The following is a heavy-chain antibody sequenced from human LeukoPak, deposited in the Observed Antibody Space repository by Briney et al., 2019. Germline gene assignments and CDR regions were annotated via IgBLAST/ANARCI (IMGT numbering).Heavy chain of an antibody. V-gene: IGHV3-15*01. J-gene: IGHJ4*02. CDR3: TTAFYSGHDY. Sequence: GGSLRLSCAASGFTFSNALMSWVCQAPGKGLEWVCRIKSKTDGGTTDYAAPVKGRFTISRDDSKNTLYLQMNSLKTEDTAVYYCTTAFYSGHDYWGQGTLVTVSS. CDR2: IKSKTDGGTT. D-gene: IGHD5-12*01. CDR1: GFTFSNAL.